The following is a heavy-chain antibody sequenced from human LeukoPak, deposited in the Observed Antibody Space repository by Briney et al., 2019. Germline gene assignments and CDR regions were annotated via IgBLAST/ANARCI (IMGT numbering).Heavy chain of an antibody. J-gene: IGHJ4*02. CDR3: AKDPTITITPDYFDY. V-gene: IGHV3-23*01. CDR1: GFTFSSYA. D-gene: IGHD3-10*01. Sequence: GGSLRLCCAASGFTFSSYAMSWVRQAPGKGLEWVSAISGSGGSTYYADSVKGRFTISRDNSKNTLYLQMNSLRAEDTAVYYCAKDPTITITPDYFDYWGQGTLVTVSS. CDR2: ISGSGGST.